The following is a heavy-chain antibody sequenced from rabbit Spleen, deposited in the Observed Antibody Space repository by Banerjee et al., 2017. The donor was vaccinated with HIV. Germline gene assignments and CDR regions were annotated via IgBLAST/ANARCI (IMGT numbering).Heavy chain of an antibody. Sequence: EQLVESGGGLVQPEGSLTLTCKVSGLDFSTSAVCWVRQAPGKGLEWITCIEGGSSSFTYFASWAKGRFTISKASSTTVTLQMTSLTAADTATYFCARDTGTSFSTYGMDLWGPGTLVTVS. D-gene: IGHD8-1*01. J-gene: IGHJ6*01. CDR3: ARDTGTSFSTYGMDL. CDR2: IEGGSSSFT. V-gene: IGHV1S45*01. CDR1: GLDFSTSA.